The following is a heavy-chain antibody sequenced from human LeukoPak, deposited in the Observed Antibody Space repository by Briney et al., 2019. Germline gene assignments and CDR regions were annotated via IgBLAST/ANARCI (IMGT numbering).Heavy chain of an antibody. D-gene: IGHD5-18*01. Sequence: ASVQVSCKASGYTFTRYYMHWVRQAPGQGLEWMGIINPSGGSTSYAQKFQGRVTMTRDTSTRTVYMELSSLRSEDTAVYYCSRDRNNADTAMVYDYWGQGTLVTVSS. CDR2: INPSGGST. CDR3: SRDRNNADTAMVYDY. V-gene: IGHV1-46*01. J-gene: IGHJ4*02. CDR1: GYTFTRYY.